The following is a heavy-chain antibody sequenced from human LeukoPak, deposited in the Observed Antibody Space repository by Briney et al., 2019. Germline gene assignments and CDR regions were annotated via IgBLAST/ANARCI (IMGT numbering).Heavy chain of an antibody. CDR1: GYTFISYG. CDR3: AVTADAWGFDMDV. V-gene: IGHV1-18*01. J-gene: IGHJ6*02. Sequence: ASVKVSCKASGYTFISYGITWVRQAPGHGLEWMGWVSGYNGNTNYAQNLQGRVTMTTDTSTSTAYMELRSLRSDDTAVYYCAVTADAWGFDMDVWGRGTTVTVSS. CDR2: VSGYNGNT. D-gene: IGHD1-14*01.